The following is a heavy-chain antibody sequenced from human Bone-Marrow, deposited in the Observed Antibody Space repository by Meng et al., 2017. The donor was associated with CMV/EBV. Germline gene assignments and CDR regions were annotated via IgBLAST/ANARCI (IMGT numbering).Heavy chain of an antibody. CDR1: GYSISSGYY. V-gene: IGHV3-11*01. Sequence: GGSLRLSCTVSGYSISSGYYWGWIRQPPGKGLEWISYISSSGSSIYYADSVKGRFTISRDNAKNSLYLQMSSLRAEDTAVYFCARGLEWLYTHYYYGLDVWGQGTTVTVSS. D-gene: IGHD3-3*01. J-gene: IGHJ6*02. CDR3: ARGLEWLYTHYYYGLDV. CDR2: ISSSGSSI.